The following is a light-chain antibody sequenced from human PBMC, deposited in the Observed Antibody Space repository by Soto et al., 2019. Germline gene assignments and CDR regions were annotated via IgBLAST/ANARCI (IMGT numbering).Light chain of an antibody. V-gene: IGKV3-20*01. J-gene: IGKJ4*01. CDR1: QSLSSSY. CDR3: QQYGSSPLLT. Sequence: EIVLTQSPGTLSLSPGERATLSCRASQSLSSSYLAWYQQKPGQAPRLLIYGASSRATGIPDRFSGSGSGTYFTLTISRLEPEDFAVYYCQQYGSSPLLTFGGGTKVEIK. CDR2: GAS.